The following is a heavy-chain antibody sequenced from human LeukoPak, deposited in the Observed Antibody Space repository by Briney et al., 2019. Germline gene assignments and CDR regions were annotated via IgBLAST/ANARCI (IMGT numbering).Heavy chain of an antibody. D-gene: IGHD1-20*01. CDR3: VPLNWNPPGDFDR. CDR2: IKDDGSDK. V-gene: IGHV3-7*01. J-gene: IGHJ4*02. CDR1: GLTFSNLK. Sequence: PGGSLRLSCAVSGLTFSNLKMNWVRQAPGKGLEWVANIKDDGSDKYYVDSVKGRFGISKDNAKNALYLQMNSLRVEDTAVYYCVPLNWNPPGDFDRWGQGTLVTVSS.